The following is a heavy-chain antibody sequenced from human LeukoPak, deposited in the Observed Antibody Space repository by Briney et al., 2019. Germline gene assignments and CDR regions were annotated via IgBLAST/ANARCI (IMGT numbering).Heavy chain of an antibody. Sequence: SVKVSCKASGGTFSSYAISWVRPAPGQGLEWMGGIIPIFGTANYAQKFQGRVTITADESTSTAYMELSSLRSEDTAVYSCARGGVPAAILFDYWGQGTLVTVSS. J-gene: IGHJ4*02. V-gene: IGHV1-69*01. D-gene: IGHD2-2*01. CDR3: ARGGVPAAILFDY. CDR2: IIPIFGTA. CDR1: GGTFSSYA.